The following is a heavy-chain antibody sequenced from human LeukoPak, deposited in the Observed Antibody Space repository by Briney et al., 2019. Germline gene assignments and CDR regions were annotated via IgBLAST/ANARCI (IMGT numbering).Heavy chain of an antibody. Sequence: ASVKVSCKACGFTFTSSAVQWVRQARGQRLEWIGWIVVGSGNTNYAEKFQERVTITRDMSTSTAYMELSSLRSEDTAVYYCAADTFPSNDDAFDIWGQGTMVTVSS. CDR3: AADTFPSNDDAFDI. V-gene: IGHV1-58*01. CDR2: IVVGSGNT. CDR1: GFTFTSSA. J-gene: IGHJ3*02. D-gene: IGHD3-16*01.